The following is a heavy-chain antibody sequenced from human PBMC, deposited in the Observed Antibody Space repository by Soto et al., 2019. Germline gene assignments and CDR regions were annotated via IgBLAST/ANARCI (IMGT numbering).Heavy chain of an antibody. D-gene: IGHD6-13*01. J-gene: IGHJ6*02. V-gene: IGHV3-30*18. CDR1: GFTFSSYG. Sequence: GGSLRLSCAASGFTFSSYGMHWVRQAPGKGLEWVAVISYDGSNKYYADSVKGRFTISRDNSKNTLYLQMNSLRAEDTAVYYCAKKRDSGGYSSSTRYGMDVWGQGTTVTVSS. CDR3: AKKRDSGGYSSSTRYGMDV. CDR2: ISYDGSNK.